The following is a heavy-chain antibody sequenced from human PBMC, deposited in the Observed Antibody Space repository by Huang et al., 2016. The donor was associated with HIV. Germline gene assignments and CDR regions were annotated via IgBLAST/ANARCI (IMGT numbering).Heavy chain of an antibody. CDR3: ATDLGGYSFDY. D-gene: IGHD2-21*02. CDR1: GFSFSHYG. CDR2: IRFDGGNK. V-gene: IGHV3-30*02. J-gene: IGHJ4*02. Sequence: QEQLVESGGGVVQPGGSLGLSCATSGFSFSHYGMHWVRQAPGKGLEWVAFIRFDGGNKHYADSAKGRFTISRDNSKKMLFLEMNSLRGDDTAFYYCATDLGGYSFDYWGQGALVSVSS.